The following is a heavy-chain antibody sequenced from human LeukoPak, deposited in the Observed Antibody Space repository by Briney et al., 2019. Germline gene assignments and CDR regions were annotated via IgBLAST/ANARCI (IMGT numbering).Heavy chain of an antibody. V-gene: IGHV3-48*02. Sequence: VGSLRLSPAPSVVTFRVDSMNCVCQAPGKGLEWVSYISSGSGTIYYAHSLKGRFTISRDNAKNSLYQQMNRLRDEDTAVYYCARGGLEWLSYWGQGTLVTVSS. J-gene: IGHJ4*02. D-gene: IGHD6-19*01. CDR2: ISSGSGTI. CDR3: ARGGLEWLSY. CDR1: VVTFRVDS.